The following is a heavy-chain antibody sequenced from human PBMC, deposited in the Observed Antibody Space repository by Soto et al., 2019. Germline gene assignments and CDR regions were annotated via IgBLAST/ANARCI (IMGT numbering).Heavy chain of an antibody. CDR2: ISYDGSNK. J-gene: IGHJ4*02. CDR3: AKDLVDTAMDYYFDY. V-gene: IGHV3-30*18. D-gene: IGHD5-18*01. CDR1: GSTFSSYG. Sequence: GSLRLSCAASGSTFSSYGMHWVRQAPGKGLEWVAVISYDGSNKYYADSVKGRFTISRDNSKNTLYLQMNSLRAEDTAVYYCAKDLVDTAMDYYFDYWGQGTLVTVSS.